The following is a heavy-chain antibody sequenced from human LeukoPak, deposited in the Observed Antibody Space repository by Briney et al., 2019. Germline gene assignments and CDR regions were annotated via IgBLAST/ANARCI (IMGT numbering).Heavy chain of an antibody. CDR1: GFTFSDYY. D-gene: IGHD6-6*01. CDR2: ISSSGSTI. Sequence: GGSLRLSCAASGFTFSDYYMSWIRQAPGKGLEWVSCISSSGSTIYYADSVKGRFTISRDNAKNSLYLQMNSLRAEDTAVYYCARYSGSLYYYYYMDVWGKGTTVTVSS. J-gene: IGHJ6*03. CDR3: ARYSGSLYYYYYMDV. V-gene: IGHV3-11*01.